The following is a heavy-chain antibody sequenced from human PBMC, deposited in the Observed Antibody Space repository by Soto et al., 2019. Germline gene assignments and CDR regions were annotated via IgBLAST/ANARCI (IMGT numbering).Heavy chain of an antibody. V-gene: IGHV1-18*01. CDR3: AMVDVYVTPSPQHV. Sequence: QVQLVQSRAEVKNPGASVKVSCKASGYSFTRYGIAWARQAPGQGLEWMGWINTYNGNTNYAQHLQGRVTLTTDTSTSTAYIELTTLRSNDTAIYYCAMVDVYVTPSPQHVWGQGTTVIVSS. J-gene: IGHJ6*02. D-gene: IGHD3-16*01. CDR1: GYSFTRYG. CDR2: INTYNGNT.